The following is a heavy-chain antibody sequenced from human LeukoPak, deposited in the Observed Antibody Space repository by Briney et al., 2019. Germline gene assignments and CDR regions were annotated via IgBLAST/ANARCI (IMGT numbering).Heavy chain of an antibody. Sequence: GGSLRLSCAASGFTFSSFSMNWVRQAPGKGLEWVSYIRSSGSGTDYTGSVKGRFTISRDNAKNSLYLQMNSLRAEDTAVYYCARMNYVSSGWGAPFDYWGQEPWSPSPQ. CDR2: IRSSGSGT. CDR3: ARMNYVSSGWGAPFDY. J-gene: IGHJ4*01. V-gene: IGHV3-48*04. D-gene: IGHD1-7*01. CDR1: GFTFSSFS.